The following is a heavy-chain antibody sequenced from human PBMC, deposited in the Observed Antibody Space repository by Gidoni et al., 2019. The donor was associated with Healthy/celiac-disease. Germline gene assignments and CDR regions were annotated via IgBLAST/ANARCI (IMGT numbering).Heavy chain of an antibody. V-gene: IGHV3-30-3*01. CDR1: GFTFSSYA. Sequence: QVQLVESGGGVVQPGRSLRLSCAAPGFTFSSYAMHWVRQAPGKGLEWVAVISYDGSNKYYADSVKGRFTISRDNSKNTLYLQMNSLRAEDTAVYYCARELKQQGPDYWGQGTLVTVSS. D-gene: IGHD6-13*01. J-gene: IGHJ4*02. CDR2: ISYDGSNK. CDR3: ARELKQQGPDY.